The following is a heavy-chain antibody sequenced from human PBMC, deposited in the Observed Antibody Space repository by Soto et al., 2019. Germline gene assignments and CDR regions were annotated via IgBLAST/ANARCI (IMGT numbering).Heavy chain of an antibody. J-gene: IGHJ4*02. V-gene: IGHV3-74*01. CDR1: GFTFSSFW. Sequence: EVQLVESGGGLVQPGGSLRLSCAVSGFTFSSFWMHWVRQAPGEGLVWVSRINTDGSSTSYADSVKGRFTISRDNVKNTLYLQMNSLRVEDTAMYYCAKRGVDTFGLSYWGQGTLVTVSS. CDR3: AKRGVDTFGLSY. D-gene: IGHD3-10*01. CDR2: INTDGSST.